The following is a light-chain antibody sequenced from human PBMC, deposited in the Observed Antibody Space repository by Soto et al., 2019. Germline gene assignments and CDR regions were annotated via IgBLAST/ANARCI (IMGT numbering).Light chain of an antibody. CDR3: QQYYTYWT. CDR1: ETINNW. Sequence: DIQMTQSPSSLSASVGDRVTFTCRASETINNWLAWYQQKPGKAPKLLIFDASSLKSGVPSRFSGSGSGTEFTLTISSLQLDDFATYYCQQYYTYWTFGQGTKVEVK. CDR2: DAS. V-gene: IGKV1-5*01. J-gene: IGKJ1*01.